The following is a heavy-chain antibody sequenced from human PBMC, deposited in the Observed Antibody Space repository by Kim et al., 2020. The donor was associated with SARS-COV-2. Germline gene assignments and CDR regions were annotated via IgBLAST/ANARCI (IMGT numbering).Heavy chain of an antibody. J-gene: IGHJ4*02. CDR1: GYTFTGYY. Sequence: ASVKVSCKASGYTFTGYYIHWVRRAPRQGLQWMGWINPNSGDTRYAQTFQDRVTMTRDTSISTAYLDLSSLRSDDTAVYYCATSPASLGSSWGGSYYNYWGQGTLVAVSS. D-gene: IGHD3-10*01. CDR2: INPNSGDT. V-gene: IGHV1-2*02. CDR3: ATSPASLGSSWGGSYYNY.